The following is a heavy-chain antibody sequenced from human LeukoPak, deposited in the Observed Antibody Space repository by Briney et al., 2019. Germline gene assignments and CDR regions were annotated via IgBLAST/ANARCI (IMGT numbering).Heavy chain of an antibody. CDR1: GFTFDDYA. Sequence: PGGSLRLSCAASGFTFDDYAMHWVRQAPGKGLEWVSGISWNSGSIGYADSVKGRFTISRDNAKNSLYLQMNSLRAEDTALYYCAKDMYSSSRDAFDIWGQGTMVTVSS. CDR2: ISWNSGSI. J-gene: IGHJ3*02. V-gene: IGHV3-9*01. D-gene: IGHD6-13*01. CDR3: AKDMYSSSRDAFDI.